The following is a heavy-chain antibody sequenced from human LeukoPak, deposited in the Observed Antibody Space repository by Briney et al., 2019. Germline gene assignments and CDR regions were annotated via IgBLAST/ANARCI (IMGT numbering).Heavy chain of an antibody. D-gene: IGHD4-17*01. J-gene: IGHJ4*02. CDR2: ISGSGGST. CDR3: AKVHLRDYGDYSY. CDR1: GFTFSSYA. V-gene: IGHV3-23*01. Sequence: GGSLRLSCAASGFTFSSYAMSWVRQAPGKGLEWVSAISGSGGSTYYADSVKGRFTIYRDNAKNTLYLQVNSLRAEDTAVYYCAKVHLRDYGDYSYWGQGTLVTVSS.